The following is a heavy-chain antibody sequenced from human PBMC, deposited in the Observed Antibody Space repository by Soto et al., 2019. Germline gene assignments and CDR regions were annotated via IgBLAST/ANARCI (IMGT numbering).Heavy chain of an antibody. CDR1: GDTISRSDYY. Sequence: PSETLSLTCTVSGDTISRSDYYWGWLRQPPGKELEWIGSIYYTGTTYFNPPFNTRVTLFVDTSKNQFSLKLNSVTAADTAVYYCARSPDSSGYYPRWYYYGMDVWGQGTTVTVSS. CDR3: ARSPDSSGYYPRWYYYGMDV. D-gene: IGHD3-22*01. CDR2: IYYTGTT. J-gene: IGHJ6*02. V-gene: IGHV4-39*07.